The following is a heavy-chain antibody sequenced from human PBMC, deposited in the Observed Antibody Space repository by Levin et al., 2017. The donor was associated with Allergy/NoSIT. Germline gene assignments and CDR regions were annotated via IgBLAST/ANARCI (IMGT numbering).Heavy chain of an antibody. CDR2: ISSSSSTI. Sequence: GGSLRLSCAASGFTFSSYSMNWVRQAPGKGLEWVSYISSSSSTIYYADSVKGRFTISRDNAKNSLYLQMNSLRAEDTAVYYCARDRHCSSTSCYSYYYGMDVWGQGTTVTVSS. CDR3: ARDRHCSSTSCYSYYYGMDV. CDR1: GFTFSSYS. D-gene: IGHD2-2*02. V-gene: IGHV3-48*01. J-gene: IGHJ6*02.